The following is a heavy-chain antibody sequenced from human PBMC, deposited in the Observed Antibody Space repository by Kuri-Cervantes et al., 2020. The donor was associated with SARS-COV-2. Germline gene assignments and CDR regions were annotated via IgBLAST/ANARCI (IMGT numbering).Heavy chain of an antibody. CDR3: ARGRVDCSRTICYIDGMDV. Sequence: SETLSLTCTVSGGSISSYYWNWIRQPPGKGLEWIGYVYSSGNPSYNPSLKSRVTISVDTSREQFSLKVNSVTAADSAVYYCARGRVDCSRTICYIDGMDVWGQGTTVTVSS. D-gene: IGHD2-2*02. J-gene: IGHJ6*02. CDR2: VYSSGNP. V-gene: IGHV4-59*01. CDR1: GGSISSYY.